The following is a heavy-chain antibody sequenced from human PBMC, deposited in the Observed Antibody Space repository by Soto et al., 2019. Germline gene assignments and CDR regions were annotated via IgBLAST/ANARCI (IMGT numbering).Heavy chain of an antibody. Sequence: QVQLQESGPGLVKPSQTLSLTCTVSGGSISSGGYYWSWIRQHPGKGLEWIGYIYYSGSTYYNPSPKSRVTISVDTSKNQFSLKLSSVTAADTAVYYCARQMRLGWLRFDYWGQGTLVTVSS. CDR2: IYYSGST. J-gene: IGHJ4*02. CDR1: GGSISSGGYY. V-gene: IGHV4-31*03. D-gene: IGHD5-12*01. CDR3: ARQMRLGWLRFDY.